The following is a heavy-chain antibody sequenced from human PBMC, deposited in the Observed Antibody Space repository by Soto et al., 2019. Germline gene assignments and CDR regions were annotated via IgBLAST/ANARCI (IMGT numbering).Heavy chain of an antibody. CDR1: GYTFTNYA. V-gene: IGHV1-18*01. CDR3: ARGGYKDS. D-gene: IGHD5-12*01. CDR2: ISTQSSTT. Sequence: QVQLVQSGVEVKKPGASMKISCRTSGYTFTNYAINWVRQAPGQGLEWVAWISTQSSTTKYGQRLQGRVTVTTDTSTSTAYMELRNLRSDDTALYYCARGGYKDSWGQGTLVTVSS. J-gene: IGHJ4*02.